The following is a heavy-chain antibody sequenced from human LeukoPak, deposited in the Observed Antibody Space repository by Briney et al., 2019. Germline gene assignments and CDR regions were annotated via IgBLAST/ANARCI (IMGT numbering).Heavy chain of an antibody. Sequence: SETLSLTCTVSGGPISSYYWSWIRQPPGKGLEWIGYIYYSGSTNYNPSLKSRVTISVDTSKNQFSLKLSSVTAADTAVYYCARSGVGATGAFDIWGQGTMVTVSS. D-gene: IGHD1-26*01. CDR1: GGPISSYY. CDR3: ARSGVGATGAFDI. CDR2: IYYSGST. J-gene: IGHJ3*02. V-gene: IGHV4-59*01.